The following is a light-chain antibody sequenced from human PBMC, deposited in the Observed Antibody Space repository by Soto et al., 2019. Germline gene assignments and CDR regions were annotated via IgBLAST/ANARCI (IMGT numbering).Light chain of an antibody. V-gene: IGLV2-8*01. CDR2: EVS. Sequence: QSALTQPPSASGSPGQSVTISCTGTSSDVGGYNYVSWYQQHPGKAPKLMIYEVSKRPSGVPDRFSGSKSGYTASLTVSGLQAEDEADYYCSSYAGSPVVFGGGTKLTVL. J-gene: IGLJ2*01. CDR3: SSYAGSPVV. CDR1: SSDVGGYNY.